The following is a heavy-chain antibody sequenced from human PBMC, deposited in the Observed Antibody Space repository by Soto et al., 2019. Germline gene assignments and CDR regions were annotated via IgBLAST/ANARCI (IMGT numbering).Heavy chain of an antibody. Sequence: GESLKISCKSSGYCFTSYWLGWVRQMPGKGLEWMGIIYPGDYDTRYSPSFQGQVSISADNSISTAYMQWSSLKAPDSAIYYCARTTSYSLSDAFDIWAQGTMVTVSS. CDR1: GYCFTSYW. J-gene: IGHJ3*02. CDR3: ARTTSYSLSDAFDI. V-gene: IGHV5-51*01. D-gene: IGHD1-26*01. CDR2: IYPGDYDT.